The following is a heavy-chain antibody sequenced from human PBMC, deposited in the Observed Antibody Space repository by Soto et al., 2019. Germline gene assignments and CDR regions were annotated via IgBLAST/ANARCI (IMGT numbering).Heavy chain of an antibody. CDR1: GGPLRSNS. Sequence: QVQLVQSGAEVKKPGSSVKVSCKASGGPLRSNSINWVRQAPGQGLEWMGEIIPIFGTANYAQKFQGRVTITADESTSTAYMELSSLRSEDTAVYYCARDGGRHSGGIDYWGQGTLVTVSS. CDR3: ARDGGRHSGGIDY. V-gene: IGHV1-69*01. D-gene: IGHD1-26*01. J-gene: IGHJ4*02. CDR2: IIPIFGTA.